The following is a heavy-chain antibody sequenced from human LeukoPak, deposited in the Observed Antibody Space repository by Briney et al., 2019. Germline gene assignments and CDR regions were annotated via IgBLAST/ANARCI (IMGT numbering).Heavy chain of an antibody. V-gene: IGHV3-53*01. Sequence: PGGSLRLSCAASGFTVSSNYMSWVRQAPGKGLEWVSVMYSGGSTYYADSVKGRFTISRDNSKNTLYLQMNSLRAEDTAVYYCAKGTKIIVVVPAAIHFDYWGQGTLVTVSS. CDR3: AKGTKIIVVVPAAIHFDY. CDR2: MYSGGST. D-gene: IGHD2-2*01. J-gene: IGHJ4*02. CDR1: GFTVSSNY.